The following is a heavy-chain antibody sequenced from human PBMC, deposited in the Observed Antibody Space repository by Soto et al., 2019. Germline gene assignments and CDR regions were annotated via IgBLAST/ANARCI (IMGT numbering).Heavy chain of an antibody. CDR3: ASTGAVVTLDY. V-gene: IGHV1-46*01. D-gene: IGHD3-22*01. CDR2: INPSGGST. CDR1: GYTFTSYY. J-gene: IGHJ4*02. Sequence: ASVQVSCKASGYTFTSYYMHWVRQAPGQGLEWMGIINPSGGSTSNAQKFQSRVTMTRDTSTSTVYMELSSLRSEDTAVYYCASTGAVVTLDYWGQGTLVTVSS.